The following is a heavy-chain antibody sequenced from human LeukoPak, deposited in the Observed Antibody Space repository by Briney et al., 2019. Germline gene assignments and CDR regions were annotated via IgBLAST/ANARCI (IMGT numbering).Heavy chain of an antibody. CDR2: ISDSGST. CDR3: ATNSSWFDY. V-gene: IGHV4-59*01. Sequence: PSETLFLTCTVSGGSISSSYWSWIRQPPGKGLEWIGNISDSGSTNYNPSLKSRVTISVDTSKNQLFLKLRSVTTADTAVYYCATNSSWFDYWGQGTLVTVSS. CDR1: GGSISSSY. D-gene: IGHD6-13*01. J-gene: IGHJ4*02.